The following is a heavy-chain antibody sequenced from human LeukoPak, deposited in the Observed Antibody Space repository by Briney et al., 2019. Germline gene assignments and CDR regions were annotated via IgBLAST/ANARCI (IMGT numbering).Heavy chain of an antibody. CDR3: ASELLSGYSYGYGYYYGMDV. CDR2: INHSGST. D-gene: IGHD5-18*01. V-gene: IGHV4-34*01. CDR1: GGSFSGYY. J-gene: IGHJ6*02. Sequence: SETLSLTCAVYGGSFSGYYWSWIRQPPGKGLEWIGEINHSGSTNYNPSLKSRVTISVDTSKNQFSLKLSSVTAADTAVYYCASELLSGYSYGYGYYYGMDVWGQGTTVTVSS.